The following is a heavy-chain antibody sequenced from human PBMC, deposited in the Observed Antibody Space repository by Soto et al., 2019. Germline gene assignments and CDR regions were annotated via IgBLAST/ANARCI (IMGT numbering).Heavy chain of an antibody. CDR3: ARGLMVREIISYHYYYAMDV. V-gene: IGHV1-69*06. D-gene: IGHD3-10*01. CDR2: ISPFFGTS. J-gene: IGHJ6*02. Sequence: GASVKVSCKASGGTFSSYAISWVRQAPGQGLEWMGGISPFFGTSNYAQKFQGRVTITADKSTTSAYMELSSLRSEDTAVYYCARGLMVREIISYHYYYAMDVWGQGTTVTVSS. CDR1: GGTFSSYA.